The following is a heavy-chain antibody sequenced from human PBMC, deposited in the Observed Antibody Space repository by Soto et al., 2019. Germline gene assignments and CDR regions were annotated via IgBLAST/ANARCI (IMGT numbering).Heavy chain of an antibody. D-gene: IGHD2-2*01. CDR2: ISGSGGST. J-gene: IGHJ3*02. CDR3: AKDIVVVPAASKYDAFDI. V-gene: IGHV3-23*01. Sequence: GGSLRLSCAASGFTFSSYAMSWVRQAPGKGLEWVSAISGSGGSTYYADSVKGRFTISRDNSKNTLYLQMNSLRAEDTAVYYCAKDIVVVPAASKYDAFDIWGQGTMVPVSS. CDR1: GFTFSSYA.